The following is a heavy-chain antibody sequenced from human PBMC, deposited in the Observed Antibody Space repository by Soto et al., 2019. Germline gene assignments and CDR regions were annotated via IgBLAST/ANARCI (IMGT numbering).Heavy chain of an antibody. D-gene: IGHD2-2*01. CDR1: GFTFSNAW. CDR2: IKSKTDGGTT. J-gene: IGHJ4*02. V-gene: IGHV3-15*01. Sequence: LRLSCAASGFTFSNAWMSWVRQAPGKGLEWVGRIKSKTDGGTTDYAAPVKGRFTISRDDSKNTLYLQMNSLKTEDTAVYYCTTVPYCSSTSCLDYWGQGTLVTVSS. CDR3: TTVPYCSSTSCLDY.